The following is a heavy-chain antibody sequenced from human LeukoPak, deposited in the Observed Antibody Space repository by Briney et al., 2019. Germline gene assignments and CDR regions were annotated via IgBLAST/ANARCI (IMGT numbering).Heavy chain of an antibody. J-gene: IGHJ5*02. CDR2: IIPIFGTA. CDR3: ASQQRAYYYDSSGYYEPYWFDP. Sequence: ASVKVSCKASAGTFSSYTISWVRQAPGQGLEWMGRIIPIFGTANYAQKFQGRVTITTDESTSTAYMELSSLRSEDAAVYYCASQQRAYYYDSSGYYEPYWFDPWGQGTLVTVSS. V-gene: IGHV1-69*05. CDR1: AGTFSSYT. D-gene: IGHD3-22*01.